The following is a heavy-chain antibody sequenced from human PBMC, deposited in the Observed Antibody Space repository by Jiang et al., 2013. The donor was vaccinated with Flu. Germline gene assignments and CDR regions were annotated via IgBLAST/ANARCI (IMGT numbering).Heavy chain of an antibody. Sequence: GAEVKKPGESLRISCKGSGYTFSNYWIGWVRQMPGKGLEWMGIIYPDDSDTKYSPSFQGQVTISVDKSINTAYLQWSSLKSSDTAMYYCARVTGGSGNSKWFDPWAREPWSPSPQ. D-gene: IGHD3-10*01. J-gene: IGHJ5*02. CDR3: ARVTGGSGNSKWFDP. CDR1: GYTFSNYW. V-gene: IGHV5-51*01. CDR2: IYPDDSDT.